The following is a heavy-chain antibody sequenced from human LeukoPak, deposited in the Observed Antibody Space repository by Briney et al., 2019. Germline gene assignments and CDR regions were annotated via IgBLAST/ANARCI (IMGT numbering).Heavy chain of an antibody. CDR3: ARGLEDSSSYDNSGYIADAFHI. CDR1: GFTFSTYA. V-gene: IGHV3-30-3*01. CDR2: ISYDGSNK. J-gene: IGHJ3*02. Sequence: PGGSLRLSCAASGFTFSTYAMHWVRQAPGKGLEWVAVISYDGSNKYYADSVKGRFTISRDNSKNTVYLQMNSLRAEDTAVFYCARGLEDSSSYDNSGYIADAFHIWGQGTMVTVSS. D-gene: IGHD3-22*01.